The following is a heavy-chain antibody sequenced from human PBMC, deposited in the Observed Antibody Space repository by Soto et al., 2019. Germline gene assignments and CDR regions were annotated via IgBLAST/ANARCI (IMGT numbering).Heavy chain of an antibody. V-gene: IGHV4-31*03. CDR1: SGSINSGLYY. Sequence: QVQLQESGPGLVKPSQTLSLTGTVSSGSINSGLYYWTWIRQHPDKGLEWVGYIYSRGNTYYTPSRTIRVDIAVDTSKSQFTLRVSSVTAADPAVYYCAGARSGSYFVLEYWGQGAKVTVSP. J-gene: IGHJ4*02. CDR3: AGARSGSYFVLEY. CDR2: IYSRGNT. D-gene: IGHD3-10*01.